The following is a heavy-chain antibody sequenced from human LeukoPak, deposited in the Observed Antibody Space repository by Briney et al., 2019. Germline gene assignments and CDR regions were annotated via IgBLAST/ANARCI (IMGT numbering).Heavy chain of an antibody. CDR2: INHSGST. CDR1: GGSFSGYY. D-gene: IGHD6-13*01. J-gene: IGHJ5*02. V-gene: IGHV4-34*01. CDR3: ARVPRIEAGATGDWFDP. Sequence: SETLSLTCAVYGGSFSGYYWSWIRQPPGKGLEWIGEINHSGSTNYNPSLKSRVTISVDTSKNQFFLNLRSVTAADTAVYYCARVPRIEAGATGDWFDPWGQGTVVTVSS.